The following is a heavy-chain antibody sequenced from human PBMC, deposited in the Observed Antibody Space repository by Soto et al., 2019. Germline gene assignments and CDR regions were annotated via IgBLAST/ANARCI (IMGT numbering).Heavy chain of an antibody. CDR2: ISSSSSYI. D-gene: IGHD3-10*01. Sequence: GGSLRLSCAASGFTFSSYSMNWVRQAPGKGLEWVSSISSSSSYIYYADSVKGRFTISRDNAKNSLYLQMNSLRAEDTAVYYCASITMVRGVIPDYWGQGTLVTVSS. J-gene: IGHJ4*02. CDR1: GFTFSSYS. CDR3: ASITMVRGVIPDY. V-gene: IGHV3-21*01.